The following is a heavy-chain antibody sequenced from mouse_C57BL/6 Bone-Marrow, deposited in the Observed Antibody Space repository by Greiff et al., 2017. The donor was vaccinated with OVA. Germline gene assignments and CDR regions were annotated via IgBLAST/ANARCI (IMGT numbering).Heavy chain of an antibody. CDR2: IDPEDGDT. CDR3: HSGSYYGSSPYWYFDV. CDR1: GFNFKDYY. J-gene: IGHJ1*03. V-gene: IGHV14-1*01. Sequence: VQLQQSGAELVRPGASVKLSCTASGFNFKDYYMHWVKQRPEQGLEWIGRIDPEDGDTEYAPKFQGKATMTADTSSNTAYLQLSSLTSEDTAVYYCHSGSYYGSSPYWYFDVWGTGTTVTVSS. D-gene: IGHD1-1*01.